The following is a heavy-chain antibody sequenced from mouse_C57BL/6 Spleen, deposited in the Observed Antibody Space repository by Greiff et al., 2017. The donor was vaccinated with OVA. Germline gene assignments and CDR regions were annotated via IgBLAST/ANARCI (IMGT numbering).Heavy chain of an antibody. CDR2: IDPSDSAT. D-gene: IGHD1-1*01. Sequence: QVQLQQPGAELVRPGSSVKLSCKASGYTFTSYWMHWVKQRPIQGLEWIGNIDPSDSATHYNQKFKDKATLTVDKSSSTAYMQLSSLTSEDSAVLYCALGYYGSSRGYFDVWGTGTTVTVSA. CDR1: GYTFTSYW. J-gene: IGHJ1*03. CDR3: ALGYYGSSRGYFDV. V-gene: IGHV1-52*01.